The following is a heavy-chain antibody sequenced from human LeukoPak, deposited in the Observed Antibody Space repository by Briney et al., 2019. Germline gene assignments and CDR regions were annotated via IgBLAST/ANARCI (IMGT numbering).Heavy chain of an antibody. Sequence: RASVKVSCKASGYTFTSYYMHWVRQAPGQGLEWMGIINPSGGSTSYAQKFQGRVTMTRDMSTSTVYMELSSLRSEDTAVYYCARDLRTMVRGVISWFDPWGQGTLVTVSS. V-gene: IGHV1-46*01. CDR1: GYTFTSYY. J-gene: IGHJ5*02. CDR3: ARDLRTMVRGVISWFDP. CDR2: INPSGGST. D-gene: IGHD3-10*01.